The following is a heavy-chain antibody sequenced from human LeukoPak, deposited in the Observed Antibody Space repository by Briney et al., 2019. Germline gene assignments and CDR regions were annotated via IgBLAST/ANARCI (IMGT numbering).Heavy chain of an antibody. V-gene: IGHV4-59*12. CDR1: GGSISSYY. CDR3: ARWHGYSYGYRAYFDY. CDR2: IYYSGST. J-gene: IGHJ4*02. D-gene: IGHD5-18*01. Sequence: MSSETLSLTCTVSGGSISSYYWSWIRQPPGKGLEWIGYIYYSGSTYYNPSLKSRVTISVDTSKNQFSLKLSSVTAADTAVYYCARWHGYSYGYRAYFDYWGQGTLVTVSS.